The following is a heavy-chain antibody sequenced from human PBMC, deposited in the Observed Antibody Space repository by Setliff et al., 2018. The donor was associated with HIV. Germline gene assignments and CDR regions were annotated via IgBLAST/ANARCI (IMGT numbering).Heavy chain of an antibody. CDR1: GYTFTTYD. D-gene: IGHD4-17*01. Sequence: ASVKVSCKAPGYTFTTYDITWVRQAPGQGLEWLGWISPYNGHTNFAQKFQGRVTMTTDTATSTAYMEVRSLRSDDTAVYYCARTDYGGNSGGYYFDYWGQGSLVTVSS. J-gene: IGHJ4*02. V-gene: IGHV1-18*01. CDR2: ISPYNGHT. CDR3: ARTDYGGNSGGYYFDY.